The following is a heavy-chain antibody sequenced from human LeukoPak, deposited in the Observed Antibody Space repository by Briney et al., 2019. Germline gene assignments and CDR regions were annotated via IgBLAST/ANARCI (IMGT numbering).Heavy chain of an antibody. J-gene: IGHJ6*03. CDR3: ARAALRNYYGSGKFGYYYMDV. D-gene: IGHD3-10*01. Sequence: PGGSLRLSCAASGFTFSSYAMSWVRQAPGKGLEWVSAISGSGGSTYYADSVKGRFTISRDNAKNSLYLQMNSLRAEDTAVYYCARAALRNYYGSGKFGYYYMDVWGKGTTVTISS. CDR2: ISGSGGST. V-gene: IGHV3-23*01. CDR1: GFTFSSYA.